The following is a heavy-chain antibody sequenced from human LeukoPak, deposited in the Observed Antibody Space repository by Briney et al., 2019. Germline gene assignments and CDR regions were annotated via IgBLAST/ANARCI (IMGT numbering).Heavy chain of an antibody. CDR1: GGSISSYY. D-gene: IGHD3-22*01. V-gene: IGHV4-59*01. J-gene: IGHJ1*01. Sequence: PSETLSLTCTVSGGSISSYYWSWIRQPPGKGLEWIGYIYYSGSINYNPSLKSRVTISVDTSKNQFSLKLSSVTAADTAVYYCARVSRYYYDSSGYGAEYFQHWGQGTLVTVSS. CDR3: ARVSRYYYDSSGYGAEYFQH. CDR2: IYYSGSI.